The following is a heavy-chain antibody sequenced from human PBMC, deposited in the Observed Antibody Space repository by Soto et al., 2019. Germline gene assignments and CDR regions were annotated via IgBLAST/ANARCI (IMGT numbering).Heavy chain of an antibody. CDR3: AARGYYYDSSGYFDY. CDR2: IIPIFGTA. V-gene: IGHV1-69*06. D-gene: IGHD3-22*01. Sequence: GASVKVSCKASGGTFSSYAISWVRQAPGQGPEWMGGIIPIFGTANYAQKFQGRVTITADKSTSTAYMELSSLRSEDTAVYYCAARGYYYDSSGYFDYWGQGTLVTVSS. J-gene: IGHJ4*02. CDR1: GGTFSSYA.